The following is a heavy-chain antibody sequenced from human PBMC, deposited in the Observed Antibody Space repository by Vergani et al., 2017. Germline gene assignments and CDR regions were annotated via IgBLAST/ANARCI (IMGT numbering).Heavy chain of an antibody. D-gene: IGHD6-19*01. V-gene: IGHV4-4*02. Sequence: QVQLQESGPGLVKPSGTLSLTCAVSGGSISCSNWWSWVRQPPGKGREWIGEIYHSGSTNYNPSLKSRVTISVDKSKNQFYLKLSSVTAADTAVYYCARVLAVAGTLFFDYGGQGTLVTVSS. J-gene: IGHJ4*02. CDR2: IYHSGST. CDR1: GGSISCSNW. CDR3: ARVLAVAGTLFFDY.